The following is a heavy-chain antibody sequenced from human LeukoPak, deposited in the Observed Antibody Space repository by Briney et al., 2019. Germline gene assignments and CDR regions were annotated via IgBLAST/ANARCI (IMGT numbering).Heavy chain of an antibody. J-gene: IGHJ3*02. V-gene: IGHV1-8*01. Sequence: ASVKVSCKASGYTFTSYDINWVRQATGQGLEWMGWMNPNSGNTGYAQKFQGRVTMTRNTSISTAYMELSSLRSEDTAVYYCASGRNYDSSGYYCRGAFDIWGQGTMVTVSS. CDR3: ASGRNYDSSGYYCRGAFDI. D-gene: IGHD3-22*01. CDR2: MNPNSGNT. CDR1: GYTFTSYD.